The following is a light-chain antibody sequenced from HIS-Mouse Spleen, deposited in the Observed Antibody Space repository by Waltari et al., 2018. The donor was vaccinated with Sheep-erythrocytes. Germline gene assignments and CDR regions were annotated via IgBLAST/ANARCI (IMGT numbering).Light chain of an antibody. CDR2: EDS. J-gene: IGLJ2*01. CDR3: YSTDSSGNHRV. V-gene: IGLV3-10*03. Sequence: SYELTQPPSVSVSPGQTARITCSGDALPKKYAYWYQQKSGQAPVLVIYEDSKRPSGLPGRFSGSSSGTMATVTISGAQVEDEDDYYCYSTDSSGNHRVFGGGTKLTVL. CDR1: ALPKKY.